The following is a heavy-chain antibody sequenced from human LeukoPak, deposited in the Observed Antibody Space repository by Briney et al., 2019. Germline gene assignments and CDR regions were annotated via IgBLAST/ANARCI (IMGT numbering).Heavy chain of an antibody. J-gene: IGHJ6*03. D-gene: IGHD4-11*01. CDR2: IYYSGST. Sequence: SETLSLTCAVYGGSFSGHYWGWIRQPPGKGLEWIGSIYYSGSTYYNPSLKSRVTISVDTSKNQFSLKLSSVTAADTAVYYCATRKSIVTRYYYYYYMDVWGKGTTVTVSS. CDR1: GGSFSGHY. V-gene: IGHV4-39*01. CDR3: ATRKSIVTRYYYYYYMDV.